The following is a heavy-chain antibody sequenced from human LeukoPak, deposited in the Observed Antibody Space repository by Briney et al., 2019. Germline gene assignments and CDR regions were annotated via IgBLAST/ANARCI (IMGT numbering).Heavy chain of an antibody. Sequence: GASVKVSCKASGYTFTGYYMHWVRQAPGQGLEWMGWINPNSGGTNYAQEFQGRVTMTRDTSISTAYMELSRLRSDDTAVYYCARDYDKWPPDAFDIWGQGTMVTVSS. J-gene: IGHJ3*02. V-gene: IGHV1-2*02. CDR2: INPNSGGT. D-gene: IGHD3-22*01. CDR1: GYTFTGYY. CDR3: ARDYDKWPPDAFDI.